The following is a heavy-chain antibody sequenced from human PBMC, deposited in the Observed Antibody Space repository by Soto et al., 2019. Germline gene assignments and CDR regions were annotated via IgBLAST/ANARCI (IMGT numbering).Heavy chain of an antibody. V-gene: IGHV1-18*01. CDR3: AREWDYYASRTYSNWFDP. Sequence: QVQLVQSGAEVKKPGASVKVSCKASGYTFTSYGITWVRQAPGQGLEWMGWISPYNGNTNYAQKLQGRVTMTTDTSTSTAYMALRSLRYDDTAVYYCAREWDYYASRTYSNWFDPWGQGTLVTVSS. CDR2: ISPYNGNT. CDR1: GYTFTSYG. J-gene: IGHJ5*02. D-gene: IGHD3-10*01.